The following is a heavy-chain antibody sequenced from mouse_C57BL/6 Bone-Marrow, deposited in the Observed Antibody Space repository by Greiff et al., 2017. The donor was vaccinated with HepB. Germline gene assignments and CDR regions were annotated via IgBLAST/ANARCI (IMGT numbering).Heavy chain of an antibody. D-gene: IGHD1-1*01. CDR2: ISYSGST. CDR3: ARGEGSSPDY. J-gene: IGHJ2*01. CDR1: GYSITSGYD. V-gene: IGHV3-1*01. Sequence: DVQLQESGPGMVKPSQSLSLTCTVTGYSITSGYDWHWIRHFPGNKLEWMGYISYSGSTNYNPSLKSRISITHDTSKNHFFLKLNSVTTEDTATYYCARGEGSSPDYWGQGTTLTVSS.